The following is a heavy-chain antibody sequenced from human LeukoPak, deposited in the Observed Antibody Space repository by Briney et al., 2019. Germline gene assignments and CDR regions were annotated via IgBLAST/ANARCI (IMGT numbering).Heavy chain of an antibody. J-gene: IGHJ4*02. D-gene: IGHD1-26*01. CDR3: AKFPIVGATLAY. V-gene: IGHV3-23*01. CDR2: IGGSGGST. Sequence: SAIGGSGGSTYYADSVKGRFTISRDNSKNTLYLQMNSLRAEDTAVYYCAKFPIVGATLAYWGQGTLVTVSS.